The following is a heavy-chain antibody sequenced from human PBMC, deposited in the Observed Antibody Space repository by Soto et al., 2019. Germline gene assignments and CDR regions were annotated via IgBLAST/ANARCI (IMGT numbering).Heavy chain of an antibody. V-gene: IGHV3-23*01. CDR1: GFSFRSSA. CDR2: ISESGDNT. Sequence: GGSLRRSCAASGFSFRSSAMSWVRQAPGKGLEGVSAISESGDNTFYADSVKGRFTISRENSNNALSLKMDTLRAEDTALYFCAKGGYTYGLDTWGQGTLVTVSS. J-gene: IGHJ5*02. CDR3: AKGGYTYGLDT. D-gene: IGHD5-18*01.